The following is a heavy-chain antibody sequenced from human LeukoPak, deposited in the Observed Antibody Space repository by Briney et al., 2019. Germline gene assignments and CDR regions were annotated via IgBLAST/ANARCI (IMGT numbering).Heavy chain of an antibody. CDR2: INPNSGGT. J-gene: IGHJ4*02. V-gene: IGHV1-2*02. CDR1: GYTFSGYY. CDR3: ARVFLRGSGSYYY. D-gene: IGHD3-10*01. Sequence: GASVKVSCKASGYTFSGYYMHWVRQATGQGLEWMGWINPNSGGTNYAQKFQGRVTMTRGTSISTAYMELSRLRSDDTAVYYCARVFLRGSGSYYYWGQGTLVTVSS.